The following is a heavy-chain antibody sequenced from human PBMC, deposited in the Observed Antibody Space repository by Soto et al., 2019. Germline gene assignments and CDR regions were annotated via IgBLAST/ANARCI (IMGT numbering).Heavy chain of an antibody. J-gene: IGHJ1*01. Sequence: ASVQVSCQASGYTFTVYHLHWVRQAPGQGLEWMGRINPYNGDTNYVQKFQGRVTMTRDTSINTAYMEVSSLTSDDTAVYFCARVQPPGLGPTGSCSRYCSQWGQVTLVTVAS. V-gene: IGHV1-2*06. CDR2: INPYNGDT. D-gene: IGHD1-26*01. CDR3: ARVQPPGLGPTGSCSRYCSQ. CDR1: GYTFTVYH.